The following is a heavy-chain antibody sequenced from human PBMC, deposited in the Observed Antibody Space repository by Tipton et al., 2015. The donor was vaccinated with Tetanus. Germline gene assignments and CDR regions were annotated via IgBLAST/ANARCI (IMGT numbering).Heavy chain of an antibody. CDR3: ATSGGGHCGAKCLINFFDP. CDR2: FYYSGST. V-gene: IGHV4-39*01. CDR1: GDSISSSSYY. Sequence: TLSLTCTVSGDSISSSSYYWGWIRQPPGKGLEWIGSFYYSGSTYYNPSLKSRVTISVDTSKNQFSLKLGPVTAADTAVYYCATSGGGHCGAKCLINFFDPWGQGTLVTVSS. D-gene: IGHD2-15*01. J-gene: IGHJ5*02.